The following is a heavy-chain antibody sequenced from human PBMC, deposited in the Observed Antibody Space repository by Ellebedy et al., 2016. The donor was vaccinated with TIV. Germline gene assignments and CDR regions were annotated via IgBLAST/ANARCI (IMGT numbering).Heavy chain of an antibody. CDR2: INPSGGST. J-gene: IGHJ4*02. CDR3: ARDKAPGYSGYYGY. Sequence: AASVKVSCKASGYTFTSYGISWVRQAPGQGLEWMGIINPSGGSTTYAQKFLGRVTMTRDTSTSTVYMELSSLRSEDTAVYYCARDKAPGYSGYYGYWGQGTLATVSS. V-gene: IGHV1-46*01. D-gene: IGHD1-26*01. CDR1: GYTFTSYG.